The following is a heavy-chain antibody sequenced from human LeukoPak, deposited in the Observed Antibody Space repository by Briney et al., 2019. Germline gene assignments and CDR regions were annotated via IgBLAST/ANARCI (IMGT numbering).Heavy chain of an antibody. V-gene: IGHV1-18*01. J-gene: IGHJ6*02. D-gene: IGHD6-19*01. CDR3: ARAFRSGWPYYYYYGMDV. CDR1: GYTFTSYG. CDR2: ISAYNGNT. Sequence: ASVKVSCKASGYTFTSYGISWVRQAPGQGLGWMGWISAYNGNTIYAQKLQGRVTMTTDTSTRTAYMELRSLRSDDTAVYYCARAFRSGWPYYYYYGMDVWGQGTTVTVSS.